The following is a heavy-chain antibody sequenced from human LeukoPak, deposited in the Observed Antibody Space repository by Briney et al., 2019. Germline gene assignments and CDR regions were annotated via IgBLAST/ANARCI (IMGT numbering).Heavy chain of an antibody. Sequence: SGTLSPTCGVSGGSISSTNWWGWVRQPPGQGLEWIGKISRTRRTNYNPSLNSRVTMSLDESKNQLSLSLTSVTAADTAIYYCSRESGTSCPFGYWGQGTLVTVPP. CDR1: GGSISSTNW. J-gene: IGHJ4*02. D-gene: IGHD1-26*01. V-gene: IGHV4-4*02. CDR2: ISRTRRT. CDR3: SRESGTSCPFGY.